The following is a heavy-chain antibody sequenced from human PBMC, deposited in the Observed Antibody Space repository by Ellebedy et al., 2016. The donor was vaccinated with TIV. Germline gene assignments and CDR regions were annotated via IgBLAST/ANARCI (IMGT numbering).Heavy chain of an antibody. J-gene: IGHJ5*02. D-gene: IGHD2-21*01. V-gene: IGHV3-21*06. CDR2: ISGNPQFI. Sequence: GESLKISCAASGFTFNTSTMAWVRQAPGKGLEWVSSISGNPQFIEYTDSVRGRLTISRDNAKNSLYLQMNSLRVEDTAVYYCARQNVAYMSGQVSPIDHWGQGVLVTVSS. CDR1: GFTFNTST. CDR3: ARQNVAYMSGQVSPIDH.